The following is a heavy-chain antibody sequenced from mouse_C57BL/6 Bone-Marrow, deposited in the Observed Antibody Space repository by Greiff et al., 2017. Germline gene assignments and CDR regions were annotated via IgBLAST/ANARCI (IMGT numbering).Heavy chain of an antibody. CDR1: GFTFSDYG. Sequence: EVKLVESGGGLVQPGGSLKLSCAASGFTFSDYGMAWVRQAPRKGPEWVAFISNLAYSIYYADTVTGRFTLSRENAKNTLYLEMSSLRSEDTAMYYCARLVYYGSNDWYFDVWGTGTTGTVSS. J-gene: IGHJ1*03. V-gene: IGHV5-15*01. D-gene: IGHD1-1*01. CDR2: ISNLAYSI. CDR3: ARLVYYGSNDWYFDV.